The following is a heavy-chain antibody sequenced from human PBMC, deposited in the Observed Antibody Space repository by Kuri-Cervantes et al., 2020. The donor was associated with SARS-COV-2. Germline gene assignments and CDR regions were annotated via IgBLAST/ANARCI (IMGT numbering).Heavy chain of an antibody. CDR3: ARVSDSGSPRHPYFQH. Sequence: SETLSLTCAVYGGSFSGYYWSWIRQPPGKGLEWIGEINHSGSTNSNPSLKSRVTISVDTSKNQFSLKLSSVTAADTAVYYCARVSDSGSPRHPYFQHWGQGTLVTVSS. D-gene: IGHD1-26*01. CDR2: INHSGST. J-gene: IGHJ1*01. V-gene: IGHV4-34*01. CDR1: GGSFSGYY.